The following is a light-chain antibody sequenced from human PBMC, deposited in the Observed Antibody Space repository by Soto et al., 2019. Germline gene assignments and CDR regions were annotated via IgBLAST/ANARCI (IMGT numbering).Light chain of an antibody. CDR2: GAS. V-gene: IGKV3-15*01. CDR1: QSVSSN. Sequence: EVVMTQSPATLSFSPGERVTLSCRASQSVSSNLAWYQQKPGQAPRLLIYGASTRATGVPARFSGSGSGTEFPLTISSLQSEDLAVYYCQQYNNWPPDYTFGQGTKLEIK. CDR3: QQYNNWPPDYT. J-gene: IGKJ2*01.